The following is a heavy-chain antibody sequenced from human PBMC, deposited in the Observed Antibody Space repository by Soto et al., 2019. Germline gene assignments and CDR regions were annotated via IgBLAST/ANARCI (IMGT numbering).Heavy chain of an antibody. CDR2: INHRGST. D-gene: IGHD5-12*01. Sequence: SETLSLTCAVYGGSFSGYYWSWIRQPPGKGLEWIGEINHRGSTNYNPSLKIRVTISVDTSKNQFSLKLSSVTAADTAVYYCARRGLGGYDNYYYYMDVWGKGTTVTVSS. J-gene: IGHJ6*03. V-gene: IGHV4-34*01. CDR1: GGSFSGYY. CDR3: ARRGLGGYDNYYYYMDV.